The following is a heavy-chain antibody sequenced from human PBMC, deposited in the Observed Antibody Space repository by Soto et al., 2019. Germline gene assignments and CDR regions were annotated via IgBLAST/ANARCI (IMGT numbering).Heavy chain of an antibody. CDR3: ARDGGRHSGGIDY. CDR1: GGTFSSYS. Sequence: QVQLVQSGAEVKKPGSSVKVSCKASGGTFSSYSINWVRQAPGQGLEWMGEIIPIFGTANYAQKVQGRVTMIADESTSTAYMELSSRRSEDTAVYYCARDGGRHSGGIDYWGQGTLVTVSS. J-gene: IGHJ4*02. D-gene: IGHD1-26*01. CDR2: IIPIFGTA. V-gene: IGHV1-69*01.